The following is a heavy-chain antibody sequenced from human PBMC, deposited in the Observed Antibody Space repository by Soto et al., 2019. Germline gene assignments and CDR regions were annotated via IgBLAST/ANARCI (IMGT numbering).Heavy chain of an antibody. CDR1: GGSFSGYY. V-gene: IGHV4-34*01. CDR2: INHSGST. Sequence: QVQLQQWGAGLLKPSETLSLTCAVYGGSFSGYYWSWIRQPPGKGLEWIGEINHSGSTNYNPSLKSRVTISVDTSKNQFSLKLSSVAAADTAVYYCARAGGPHYGDYAFDYWGQGTLVTVSS. CDR3: ARAGGPHYGDYAFDY. D-gene: IGHD4-17*01. J-gene: IGHJ4*02.